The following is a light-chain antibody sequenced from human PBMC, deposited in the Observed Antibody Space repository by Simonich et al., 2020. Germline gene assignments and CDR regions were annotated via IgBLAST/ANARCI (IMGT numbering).Light chain of an antibody. V-gene: IGLV2-14*01. CDR3: SSYTSSSPWV. CDR1: SSDVGGYNY. J-gene: IGLJ3*02. CDR2: DVR. Sequence: QSALTQPASVSGSPGQSITISCTGTSSDVGGYNYVSWYQQHPGKAPKLMIYDVRKRPSGVSNRVSGSKSGNTASLTISGLQAEDEADYYCSSYTSSSPWVFGGGTKLTVL.